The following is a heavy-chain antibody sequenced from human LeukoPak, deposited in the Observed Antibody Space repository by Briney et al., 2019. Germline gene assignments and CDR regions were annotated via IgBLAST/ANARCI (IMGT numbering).Heavy chain of an antibody. CDR2: INHSGST. D-gene: IGHD6-13*01. CDR3: ARGRRSSSWPSQNYYYYGMDV. CDR1: GGSVSSGSYY. Sequence: PSETLSLTCTVSGGSVSSGSYYWSWIRQPPGKGLEWIGEINHSGSTNYNPSLKSRVTISVDTSKNQFSLKLSSVTAADTAVYYCARGRRSSSWPSQNYYYYGMDVWGQGTTVTVSS. V-gene: IGHV4-39*07. J-gene: IGHJ6*02.